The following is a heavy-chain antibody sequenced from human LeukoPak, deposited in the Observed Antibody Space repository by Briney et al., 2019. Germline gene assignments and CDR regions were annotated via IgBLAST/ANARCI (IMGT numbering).Heavy chain of an antibody. Sequence: SETLSLTCTVSGYSISSGYYWGWIRQPPGKGLEWSGRIYHSGSTYYNPSLKRRVTISVDTSKNQFSLKLSSVTAADTAVYYCARVREDPWNSAPHAFDIWGQGTMVTVSS. V-gene: IGHV4-38-2*02. CDR3: ARVREDPWNSAPHAFDI. CDR1: GYSISSGYY. J-gene: IGHJ3*02. CDR2: IYHSGST. D-gene: IGHD1-1*01.